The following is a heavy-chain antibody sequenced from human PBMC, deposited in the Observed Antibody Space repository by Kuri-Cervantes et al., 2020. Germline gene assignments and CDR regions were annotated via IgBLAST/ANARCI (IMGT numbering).Heavy chain of an antibody. J-gene: IGHJ1*01. CDR3: ARYSSLYYYDSGGYSEYFQH. CDR2: IYYSGST. D-gene: IGHD3-22*01. V-gene: IGHV4-30-4*01. Sequence: SETLSLTCTVSGGSISSSSYYWTWIRQPPGKGLEWIGYIYYSGSTYYNPSLESRVTISVDTSKNQFSLKLSSVTAADTAVYYCARYSSLYYYDSGGYSEYFQHWGQGTLVTVSS. CDR1: GGSISSSSYY.